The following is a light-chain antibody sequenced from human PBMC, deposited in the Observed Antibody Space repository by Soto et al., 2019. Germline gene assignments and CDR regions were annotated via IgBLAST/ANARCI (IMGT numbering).Light chain of an antibody. J-gene: IGLJ1*01. CDR1: SSDVGGYNY. CDR2: EVS. Sequence: QSVLTQPASVSGSPGQSITMSCTGTSSDVGGYNYVSWYQQDPGKALKLMIYEVSNRPSGVSNRFSGSKSGNTASLTISGLQAEDEADYYCSSYTSSNTRVLGTGTKVTVL. V-gene: IGLV2-14*01. CDR3: SSYTSSNTRV.